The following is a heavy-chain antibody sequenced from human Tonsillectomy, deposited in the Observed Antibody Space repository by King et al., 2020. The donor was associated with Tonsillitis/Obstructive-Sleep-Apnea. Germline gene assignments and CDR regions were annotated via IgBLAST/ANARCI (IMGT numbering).Heavy chain of an antibody. CDR2: IKSKSKGGTT. CDR1: GFTFSNAW. Sequence: DVQLVESGGGLVKPGGSLRLSCAASGFTFSNAWMSWVRQAPGKGPEWVGRIKSKSKGGTTDYTAPVRGRFTISRDDSKNTLFLQMNSLKTEDTAVYYCATDWGSGTYYVRAFDVWGLGTMVTVSS. J-gene: IGHJ3*01. CDR3: ATDWGSGTYYVRAFDV. D-gene: IGHD1-26*01. V-gene: IGHV3-15*01.